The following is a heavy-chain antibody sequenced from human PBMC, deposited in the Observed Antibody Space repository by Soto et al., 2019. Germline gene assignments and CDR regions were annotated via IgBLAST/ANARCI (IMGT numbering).Heavy chain of an antibody. CDR2: ISSNGGST. CDR3: ARDGMTTVVTPRYYFDY. J-gene: IGHJ4*02. Sequence: HPGGSLRLPCASSAFTFSSYALHWVPQALGKGLEYVSAISSNGGSTYYANSVKGRFTISRDNSKNTLYLQMGSLRAEDMAVYYCARDGMTTVVTPRYYFDYWGQGT. CDR1: AFTFSSYA. V-gene: IGHV3-64*01. D-gene: IGHD4-17*01.